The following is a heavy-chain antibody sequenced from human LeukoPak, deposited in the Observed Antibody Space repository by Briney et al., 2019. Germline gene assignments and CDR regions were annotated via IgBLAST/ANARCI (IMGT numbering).Heavy chain of an antibody. Sequence: PSETLSLTCTVSGYTISSCYYWGWIRPPPREGVGGVRIKYDGGNNYYNDSLKGRVTISVDTSKNQFSLKLSSVTAADTAMYYCARDDGYRSRHFDYWGQGTLVTVSS. CDR1: GYTISSCYY. D-gene: IGHD5-24*01. CDR3: ARDDGYRSRHFDY. J-gene: IGHJ4*02. V-gene: IGHV4-38-2*02. CDR2: KYDGGNN.